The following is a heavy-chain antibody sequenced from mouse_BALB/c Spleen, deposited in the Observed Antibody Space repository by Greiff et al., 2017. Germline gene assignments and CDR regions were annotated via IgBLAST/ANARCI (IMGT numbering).Heavy chain of an antibody. V-gene: IGHV1-54*01. CDR2: INPGSGGT. Sequence: VQLQQSGAELVRPGTSVKVSCKASGYAFTNYLIEWVKQRPGQGLEWIGVINPGSGGTNYNEKFKGKATLTADKSSSTAYMQLSSLTSDDSAVYFCARYYYGSYWYFDVWGAGTTVTVSS. CDR3: ARYYYGSYWYFDV. CDR1: GYAFTNYL. D-gene: IGHD1-1*01. J-gene: IGHJ1*01.